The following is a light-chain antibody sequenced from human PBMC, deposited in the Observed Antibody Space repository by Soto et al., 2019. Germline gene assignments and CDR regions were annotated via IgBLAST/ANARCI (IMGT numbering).Light chain of an antibody. J-gene: IGKJ2*01. CDR1: QSVSSSY. CDR2: GAS. V-gene: IGKV3-20*01. CDR3: QQYGRSPPQT. Sequence: EIVLTQSPGTLSLSPGERATLSCRASQSVSSSYLAWYQHKPGQAPRLLIYGASSRATGIPDRFSGSGSGTDFTLTISRLEPEDFAVYYCQQYGRSPPQTFGQGTKLEIK.